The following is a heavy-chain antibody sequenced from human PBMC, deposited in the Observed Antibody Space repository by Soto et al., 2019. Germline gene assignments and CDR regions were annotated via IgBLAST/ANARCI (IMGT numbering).Heavy chain of an antibody. CDR1: GFTFSSYA. Sequence: GGSLRLSCAASGFTFSSYAMHWVRQAPGKGLEWVEVISYDGSNKYYADSVKGRFTISRDNSKNTLYLQMNSLRAEDTAVYYCAREDYVNWFDPWGQGTLVTVSS. CDR2: ISYDGSNK. J-gene: IGHJ5*02. V-gene: IGHV3-30-3*01. D-gene: IGHD4-17*01. CDR3: AREDYVNWFDP.